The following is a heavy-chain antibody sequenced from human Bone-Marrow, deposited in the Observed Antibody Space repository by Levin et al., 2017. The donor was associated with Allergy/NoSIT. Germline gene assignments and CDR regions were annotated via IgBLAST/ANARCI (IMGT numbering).Heavy chain of an antibody. CDR1: GGTFSNYA. D-gene: IGHD2-21*01. J-gene: IGHJ3*02. V-gene: IGHV1-69*13. Sequence: PEASVKVSCKASGGTFSNYAVSWVRQAPGQGLEWMGGIIPIFETSNYAQKFQGRLTITADESTRTVYMELSSLRSEDTALYYCARLFDGFNMWGQGTLITVSS. CDR2: IIPIFETS. CDR3: ARLFDGFNM.